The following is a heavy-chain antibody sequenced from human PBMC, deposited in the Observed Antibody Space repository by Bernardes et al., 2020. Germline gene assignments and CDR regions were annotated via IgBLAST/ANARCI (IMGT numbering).Heavy chain of an antibody. CDR1: GFPFSYYE. Sequence: GGSLRLSCASSGFPFSYYEMNWVRQAPGKGLEWVSYISSSGGSIYYADSVKGRFTVSRDIAKNSLYLQMNSLRAEDTAVYYCARGGYQLLFFDYWGQGTLVTVSS. J-gene: IGHJ4*02. V-gene: IGHV3-48*03. CDR3: ARGGYQLLFFDY. CDR2: ISSSGGSI. D-gene: IGHD2-2*01.